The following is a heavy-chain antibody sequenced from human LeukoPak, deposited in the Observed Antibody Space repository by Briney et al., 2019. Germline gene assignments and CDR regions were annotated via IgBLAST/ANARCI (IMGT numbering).Heavy chain of an antibody. Sequence: ASVKVSCKASGYTFTSYGISWVRQAPGQGLEWMGWISAYNGNTNYAQKLQGRVTMITDTSTSTAYMELRSLRSDDTAVYYCARVGWGRVLTEALITTPSYYYYYGMDVWGQGTTVTVSS. CDR3: ARVGWGRVLTEALITTPSYYYYYGMDV. V-gene: IGHV1-18*01. CDR2: ISAYNGNT. J-gene: IGHJ6*02. CDR1: GYTFTSYG. D-gene: IGHD3-10*01.